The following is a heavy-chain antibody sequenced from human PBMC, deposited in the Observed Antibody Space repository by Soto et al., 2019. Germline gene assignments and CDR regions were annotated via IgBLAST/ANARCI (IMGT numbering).Heavy chain of an antibody. V-gene: IGHV4-31*03. CDR2: IYYSGST. J-gene: IGHJ5*02. Sequence: LSLTCTVSGGSISSGGYYWSWIRQHPGKGLEWIGYIYYSGSTYYNPSLKSRVTISVDTSKNQFSLKLSSVTASDTAMYYCARQGKIAAAGTYWFDPWGQGTLVTVSS. CDR1: GGSISSGGYY. CDR3: ARQGKIAAAGTYWFDP. D-gene: IGHD6-13*01.